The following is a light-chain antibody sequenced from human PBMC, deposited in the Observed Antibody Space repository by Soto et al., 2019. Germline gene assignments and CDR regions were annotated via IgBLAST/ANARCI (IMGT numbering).Light chain of an antibody. V-gene: IGKV3-11*01. CDR2: DAS. J-gene: IGKJ5*01. CDR1: QSVSSY. Sequence: EIVLTQSPATLSLSPGERATLSCRASQSVSSYLAWYQQKPGQAPRLLIYDASNRATGIPARFSGSGSGTDFTLTISSLEPEDFAVYYCQQRSNWPTFGQATDWRL. CDR3: QQRSNWPT.